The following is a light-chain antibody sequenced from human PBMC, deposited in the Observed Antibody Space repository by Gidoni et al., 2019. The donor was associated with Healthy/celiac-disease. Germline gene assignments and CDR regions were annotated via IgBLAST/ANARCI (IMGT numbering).Light chain of an antibody. Sequence: CVGDRVTITCRASQSISSYLNWYQQKPGKAPKLLIYAASSLQSGVPSRFSGSGSGTDFTLTISSLQPEDFATYYCQQSYSTPPWTFGQGTKVEIK. V-gene: IGKV1-39*01. J-gene: IGKJ1*01. CDR1: QSISSY. CDR2: AAS. CDR3: QQSYSTPPWT.